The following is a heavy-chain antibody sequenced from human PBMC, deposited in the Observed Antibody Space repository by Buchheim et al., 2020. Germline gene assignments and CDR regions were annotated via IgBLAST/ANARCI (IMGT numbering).Heavy chain of an antibody. D-gene: IGHD6-19*01. CDR3: ARVVEQWLVLE. J-gene: IGHJ4*02. V-gene: IGHV3-74*01. CDR2: INSDGSSA. CDR1: GFTFSSYW. Sequence: EVQLVESGGGLVQPGGSLRLSCAASGFTFSSYWMHWVRQAPGKGLVWVSRINSDGSSAIYAASVKGRFTISRDNTKHMLYPQMNNLRAEDTAVYYCARVVEQWLVLEWGQGTL.